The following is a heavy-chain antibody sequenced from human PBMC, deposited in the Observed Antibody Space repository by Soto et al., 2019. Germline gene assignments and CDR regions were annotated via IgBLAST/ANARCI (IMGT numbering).Heavy chain of an antibody. D-gene: IGHD5-12*01. CDR2: INPSGGST. Sequence: ASVKVSCKASGYTFTSYYMHWVRQAPGQGLEWMGIINPSGGSTSYAQKFQGRVTMTRDTSTSTVYMELSSLRSEDTAVYYCASPIRGYSGYDKLEYYYYYGMDVWGQGTTVTVSS. V-gene: IGHV1-46*01. CDR3: ASPIRGYSGYDKLEYYYYYGMDV. J-gene: IGHJ6*02. CDR1: GYTFTSYY.